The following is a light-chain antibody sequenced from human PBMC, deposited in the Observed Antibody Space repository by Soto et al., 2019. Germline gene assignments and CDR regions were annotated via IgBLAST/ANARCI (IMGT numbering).Light chain of an antibody. Sequence: QSALTQPRSVSGSPGQSVTISCTGTSSDVGGYNYVSWYQQNPGKAPKLMIHDVTKRPSGVPDRFSGSKSGNTASLTISGLQAEDEADYSCCSYAGNYPYVFGTGTKLTVL. J-gene: IGLJ1*01. CDR1: SSDVGGYNY. CDR2: DVT. CDR3: CSYAGNYPYV. V-gene: IGLV2-11*01.